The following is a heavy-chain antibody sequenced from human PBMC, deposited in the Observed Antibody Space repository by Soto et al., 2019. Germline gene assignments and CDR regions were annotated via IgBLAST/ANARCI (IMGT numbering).Heavy chain of an antibody. V-gene: IGHV3-23*01. CDR1: GFTFSSYA. J-gene: IGHJ4*02. CDR2: ITFRGDNT. D-gene: IGHD1-1*01. Sequence: EVQLLISGGGLVSPGGSLRLSCAASGFTFSSYAMSWVRQAQGKGLEWLAGITFRGDNTYYADSVKGRFSLSRDNSRNRLDLQMNNLKVEDTALYYCARLGTMGVFDNWGQGTLLTVSS. CDR3: ARLGTMGVFDN.